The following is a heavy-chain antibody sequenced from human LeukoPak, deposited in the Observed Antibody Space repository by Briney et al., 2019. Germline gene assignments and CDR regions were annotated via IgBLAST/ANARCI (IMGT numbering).Heavy chain of an antibody. CDR2: INPNSGGT. CDR3: AREIYCNSSSCHNWSDP. CDR1: GYTFTGYY. Sequence: PSVKVSCKASGYTFTGYYMHWVRQAPGQGLEWMGWINPNSGGTNYAQKFQGRVTMTRDTSISTAYMELSRLRSDDTDVYDCAREIYCNSSSCHNWSDPRGQGALVTASS. V-gene: IGHV1-2*02. D-gene: IGHD2-2*01. J-gene: IGHJ5*02.